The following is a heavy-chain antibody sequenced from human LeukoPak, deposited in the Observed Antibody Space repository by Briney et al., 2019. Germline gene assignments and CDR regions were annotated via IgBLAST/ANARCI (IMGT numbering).Heavy chain of an antibody. Sequence: ASVKVSCKASGYTFTGYYMHWVRQAPGQGLEWMGWINPNSGGTNYAQKFQGRVTMTRDTSISTAYMELSRLRSDDTAVYYCASDIVIGSYSHYYMDVWGKGTTVTVSS. V-gene: IGHV1-2*02. CDR3: ASDIVIGSYSHYYMDV. D-gene: IGHD1-26*01. J-gene: IGHJ6*03. CDR1: GYTFTGYY. CDR2: INPNSGGT.